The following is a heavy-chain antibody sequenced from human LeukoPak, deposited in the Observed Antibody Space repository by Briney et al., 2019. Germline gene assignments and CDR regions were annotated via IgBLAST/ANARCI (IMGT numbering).Heavy chain of an antibody. V-gene: IGHV3-48*01. D-gene: IGHD3-22*01. J-gene: IGHJ4*02. CDR2: ISSSSSTI. CDR1: GFTFSSYS. CDR3: AKDPYGGMIVVGAPIN. Sequence: GGSLRLSCAASGFTFSSYSMNWVRQAPGKGLEWVSYISSSSSTIYYADSVKGRFTISRDNAKNSLYLQMNSLRAEDTAVYYCAKDPYGGMIVVGAPINWGQGTLVTVSS.